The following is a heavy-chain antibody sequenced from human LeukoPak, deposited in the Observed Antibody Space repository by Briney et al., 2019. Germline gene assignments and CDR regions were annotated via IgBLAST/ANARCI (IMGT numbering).Heavy chain of an antibody. J-gene: IGHJ1*01. CDR3: AKDAQYYYGSGSYEYFQH. Sequence: GGSLRLSCAASGFTFSSYAMSWARQAPGKGLEWVSAISGSGGSTYYADSVKGRFTISRDNSKNTLYLQMNSLRAEDTAVYYCAKDAQYYYGSGSYEYFQHWGQGTLVTVSS. CDR2: ISGSGGST. CDR1: GFTFSSYA. V-gene: IGHV3-23*01. D-gene: IGHD3-10*01.